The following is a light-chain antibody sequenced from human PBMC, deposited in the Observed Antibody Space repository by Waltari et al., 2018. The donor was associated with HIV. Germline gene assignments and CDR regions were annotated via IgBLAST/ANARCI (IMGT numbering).Light chain of an antibody. CDR1: RSDIGAYHY. CDR2: RVK. CDR3: SSYTTSNTYV. V-gene: IGLV2-14*01. J-gene: IGLJ1*01. Sequence: QSALAPPASVSGSPGQSITFSCTGTRSDIGAYHYVSWYQKHPDKAPKVIIYRVKSRPSGVSDRFSGSKSGNTASLTISGLQAEDEADYYCSSYTTSNTYVFGRGTTVSVL.